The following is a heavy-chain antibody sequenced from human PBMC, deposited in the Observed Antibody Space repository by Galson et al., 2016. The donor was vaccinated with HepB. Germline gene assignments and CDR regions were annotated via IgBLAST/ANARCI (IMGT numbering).Heavy chain of an antibody. J-gene: IGHJ4*02. Sequence: SLRLSCAASGFTFSRYSMTWVRQAPGKGLAWVSSITGSGDSTYYADSVKGRFTLSRDNSKNTVYLLMNSLRVEDTAVNYCARGGYAWGGYPNDYWGQGTLVIVSS. V-gene: IGHV3-23*01. CDR1: GFTFSRYS. CDR3: ARGGYAWGGYPNDY. D-gene: IGHD3-16*02. CDR2: ITGSGDST.